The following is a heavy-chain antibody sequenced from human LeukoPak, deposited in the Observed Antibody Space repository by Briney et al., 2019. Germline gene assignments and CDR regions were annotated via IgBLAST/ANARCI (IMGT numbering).Heavy chain of an antibody. Sequence: GGSLGLSCAASGFTFSSYAMSWVRQAPGKGLEWVSAISGSGGSTYYADSVKGRFTISRDNSKNTLYLQMNSLRAEDTAVYYCATTKGGNMITFGGVIVHDAFDIWGQGTMVTVSS. CDR1: GFTFSSYA. D-gene: IGHD3-16*02. CDR3: ATTKGGNMITFGGVIVHDAFDI. J-gene: IGHJ3*02. CDR2: ISGSGGST. V-gene: IGHV3-23*01.